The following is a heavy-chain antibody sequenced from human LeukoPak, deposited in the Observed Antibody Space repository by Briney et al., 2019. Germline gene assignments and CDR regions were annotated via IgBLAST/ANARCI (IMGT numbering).Heavy chain of an antibody. CDR1: GGSISSYY. Sequence: SETLSLTCTVSGGSISSYYWSWIRQPPGKGLEWIGYIYYSGSTNYNPSLKSRVTISVDTSKNQFSLKLSSVTAADTAVYYCARVNLGWYSSSWYFIIDYWGQGTLVIVSS. J-gene: IGHJ4*02. CDR2: IYYSGST. D-gene: IGHD6-13*01. V-gene: IGHV4-59*01. CDR3: ARVNLGWYSSSWYFIIDY.